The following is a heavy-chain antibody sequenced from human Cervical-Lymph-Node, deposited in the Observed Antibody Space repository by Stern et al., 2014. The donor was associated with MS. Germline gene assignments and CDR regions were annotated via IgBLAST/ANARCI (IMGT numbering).Heavy chain of an antibody. J-gene: IGHJ4*01. CDR2: IFPGDSDT. Sequence: VQLVESGAEVRKPGESLNLSCKGSGYRFSSYWVGWVRQMPGKGLEWMGIIFPGDSDTRYSPSFQGQVTISADKSTNTAYLRWSSLKASDTAMYYCARHRGGGDSFDFWGHGTLVTVSS. V-gene: IGHV5-51*01. D-gene: IGHD2-21*01. CDR1: GYRFSSYW. CDR3: ARHRGGGDSFDF.